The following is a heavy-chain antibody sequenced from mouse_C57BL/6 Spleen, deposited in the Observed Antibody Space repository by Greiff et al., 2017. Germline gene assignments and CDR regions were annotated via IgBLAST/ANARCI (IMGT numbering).Heavy chain of an antibody. Sequence: QVQLQQSGAELAKPGASVKLSCTASGYTFTSYWMHWVKQRPGQGLEWIGYINPSSGYTKYNQKFKDKATLTADKSASTAYMQLSSLTYEASAVYYCARNFSMDYWGQGTSVTVSS. CDR2: INPSSGYT. J-gene: IGHJ4*01. CDR3: ARNFSMDY. CDR1: GYTFTSYW. V-gene: IGHV1-7*01.